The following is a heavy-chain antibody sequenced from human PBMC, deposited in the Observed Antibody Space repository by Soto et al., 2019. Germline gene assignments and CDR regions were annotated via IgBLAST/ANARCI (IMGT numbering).Heavy chain of an antibody. CDR2: INSDESTT. CDR3: ARRYCSGGSCYLDV. J-gene: IGHJ6*03. V-gene: IGHV3-74*01. Sequence: EVQLVESGGGLVQPGGSLRLSCAASGFTFSSYRMHWVRQAPGKGLVWVSRINSDESTTTYADSVKGRFTISRDNAKNTLYLQMNSLRAEDTAVYYCARRYCSGGSCYLDVWGKGTTVTVSS. CDR1: GFTFSSYR. D-gene: IGHD2-15*01.